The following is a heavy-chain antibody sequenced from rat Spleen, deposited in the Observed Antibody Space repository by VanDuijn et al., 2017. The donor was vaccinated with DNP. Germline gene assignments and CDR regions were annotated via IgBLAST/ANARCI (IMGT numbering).Heavy chain of an antibody. CDR2: ISPSGGRS. CDR1: GFTFSNYD. V-gene: IGHV5-25*01. CDR3: ARQYYYSGDDNWFAY. Sequence: EVQLVESGGGLVQPGRSLKLSCAASGFTFSNYDMAWVRQAPTKGLEWVAAISPSGGRSYYRDSVKGRFTISRDNAKSTLYLQMDSLRSEDTATYYCARQYYYSGDDNWFAYWGQGTLVTVSS. D-gene: IGHD1-1*01. J-gene: IGHJ3*01.